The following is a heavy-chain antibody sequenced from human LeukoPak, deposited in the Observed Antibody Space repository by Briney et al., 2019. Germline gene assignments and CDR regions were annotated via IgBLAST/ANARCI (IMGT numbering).Heavy chain of an antibody. V-gene: IGHV3-64*01. Sequence: GGSLRLSCAASGFTFSSYAMHWVPQAPGKGLEYVSAISSNGGSTYYANTVNGRFTISRDNSKNTLYLQMGSLRAEDMAVYYCARGAGISSSWYGDYYMDVWGKGTTVTVSS. CDR1: GFTFSSYA. D-gene: IGHD6-13*01. CDR2: ISSNGGST. CDR3: ARGAGISSSWYGDYYMDV. J-gene: IGHJ6*03.